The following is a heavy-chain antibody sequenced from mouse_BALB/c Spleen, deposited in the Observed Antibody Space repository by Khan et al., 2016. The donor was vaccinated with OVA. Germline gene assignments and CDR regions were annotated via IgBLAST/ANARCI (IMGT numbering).Heavy chain of an antibody. J-gene: IGHJ3*01. CDR1: GYTFSSYW. CDR2: IFPGSVSI. V-gene: IGHV1-9*01. Sequence: QVQLQQSGGDLMKPGASVKISCKATGYTFSSYWIEWVKQRPGHGLEWIGQIFPGSVSITYNEKFKGKATFTADTSSNTAYMQLSSLTSEDSAVYYCAGGGYGGFAFWGQGTLVTVSA. D-gene: IGHD2-2*01. CDR3: AGGGYGGFAF.